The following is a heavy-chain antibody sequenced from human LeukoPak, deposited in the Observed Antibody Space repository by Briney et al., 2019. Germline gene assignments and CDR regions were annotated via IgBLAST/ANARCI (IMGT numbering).Heavy chain of an antibody. CDR1: GYTLTELS. CDR3: ATDSPKDVAARSYYYMDV. D-gene: IGHD5-12*01. J-gene: IGHJ6*03. V-gene: IGHV1-24*01. CDR2: FDPEDGET. Sequence: ASVKVSCKVSGYTLTELSMHWVRQAPGKGLEWMGGFDPEDGETIYAQKFQGRVTMIEDTSTDTAYMELSSLRSEDTAVYYCATDSPKDVAARSYYYMDVWGKGTTVTVSS.